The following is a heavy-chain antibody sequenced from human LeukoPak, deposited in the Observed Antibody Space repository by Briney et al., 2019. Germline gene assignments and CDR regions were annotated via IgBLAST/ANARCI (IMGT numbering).Heavy chain of an antibody. CDR1: GFTFSNYA. V-gene: IGHV3-21*01. CDR3: AREHEEGFDY. Sequence: GGSLRLSCAASGFTFSNYAMNWVRQALGKGLEWVSSIGTRSTSIYYADSVKGRFTISRDNAKNSLYLQMNSLTIEDTAMYYCAREHEEGFDYWGQGTLVTVSS. J-gene: IGHJ4*02. CDR2: IGTRSTSI.